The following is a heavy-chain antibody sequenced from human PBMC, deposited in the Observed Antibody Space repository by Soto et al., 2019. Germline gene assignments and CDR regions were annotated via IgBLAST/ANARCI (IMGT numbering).Heavy chain of an antibody. CDR3: ARDSEGPDY. CDR1: GFTFSSYW. Sequence: EEQLVESGGGLVQPGGSLRLSCAVSGFTFSSYWMHWVRQAPGKGLVWVSRVKGDGTNARYADSVKGRFTISRDNAKNTLYLQMSSVTAEDTALYYCARDSEGPDYWGQGTLVTVSS. CDR2: VKGDGTNA. V-gene: IGHV3-74*01. J-gene: IGHJ4*02.